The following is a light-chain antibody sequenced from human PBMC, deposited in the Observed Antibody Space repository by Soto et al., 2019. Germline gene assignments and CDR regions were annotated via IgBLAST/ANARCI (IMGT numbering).Light chain of an antibody. J-gene: IGKJ2*01. CDR3: QQSYSTPYT. CDR1: QTISSR. CDR2: AAS. V-gene: IGKV1-39*01. Sequence: DIQMTQSPSSLSASVGDSVTISCRASQTISSRLSWYQQEPGKAPRLLIYAASRLQSGVPSRFTGSGSGTDFTLTISGLQPDDVATYFCQQSYSTPYTFGQGTKLDIK.